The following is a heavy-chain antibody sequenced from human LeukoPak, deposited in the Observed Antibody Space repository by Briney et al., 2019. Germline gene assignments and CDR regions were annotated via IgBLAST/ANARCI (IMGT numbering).Heavy chain of an antibody. CDR1: GYTFTSYA. V-gene: IGHV1-3*01. CDR3: AIPDELLGELPAY. CDR2: INAGNGNT. J-gene: IGHJ4*02. D-gene: IGHD1-26*01. Sequence: ASVKVSCKASGYTFTSYAMHWVRQAPGQRLEWMGWINAGNGNTKYSQKFQGRVTITRDTSASTAYMELSSLRSEDTAVYYCAIPDELLGELPAYWGQGTLVTVSS.